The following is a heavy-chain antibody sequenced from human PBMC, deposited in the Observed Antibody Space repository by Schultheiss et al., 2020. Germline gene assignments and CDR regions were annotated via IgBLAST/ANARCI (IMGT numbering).Heavy chain of an antibody. Sequence: SETLSLTCTVSGGSISSGDYYWSWIRQPPGKGLEWIGYIYYSGSTNYNPSLKSRVTISVDTSKNQFSLKLSSVTAADTAVYYCASQMWNYSLGARHFDYWGQGTLVTVSA. CDR2: IYYSGST. J-gene: IGHJ4*02. CDR3: ASQMWNYSLGARHFDY. CDR1: GGSISSGDYY. V-gene: IGHV4-61*08. D-gene: IGHD1-7*01.